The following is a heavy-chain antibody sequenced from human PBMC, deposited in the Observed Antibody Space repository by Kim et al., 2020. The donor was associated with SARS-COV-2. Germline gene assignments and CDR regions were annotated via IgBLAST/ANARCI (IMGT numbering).Heavy chain of an antibody. Sequence: GGSLRISCGVSGFTFSNYAMSWVRQAPGKGLEWVSSISTSGINIYYAYSVKGRFTISRDNSKNTLYLQMNSLRAEDTAVYYCASNGAMIRGYMGYWGQGTLVTVSS. CDR1: GFTFSNYA. CDR2: ISTSGINI. D-gene: IGHD3-10*01. CDR3: ASNGAMIRGYMGY. J-gene: IGHJ4*02. V-gene: IGHV3-23*01.